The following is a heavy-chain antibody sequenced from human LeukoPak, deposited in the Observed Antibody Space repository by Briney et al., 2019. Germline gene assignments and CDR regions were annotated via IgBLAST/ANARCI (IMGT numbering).Heavy chain of an antibody. CDR2: INPDGSDT. CDR1: VFTFSGHW. V-gene: IGHV3-74*01. J-gene: IGHJ4*02. D-gene: IGHD6-19*01. Sequence: GGSLRLSCAAPVFTFSGHWMHWVRQAPGKGLVWVSRINPDGSDTSHADSVKGRFTISRDNAKNTLYLQMNSLRAEDTAVYYCVKLGAVAGSNCWGQGTLVTVSS. CDR3: VKLGAVAGSNC.